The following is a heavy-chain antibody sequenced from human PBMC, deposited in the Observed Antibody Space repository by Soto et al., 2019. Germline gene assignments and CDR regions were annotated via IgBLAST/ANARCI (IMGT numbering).Heavy chain of an antibody. J-gene: IGHJ4*02. CDR2: ITFSGNTV. Sequence: GGSLRLSCAASGFTFSDSYMSWIRQAPGKGLEWISYITFSGNTVYYADSLKGRFTISRDNAKNTLSLQMTALRVEDSSVYYCTKSSGGSSSVGMDYWGPGTLVTVSS. V-gene: IGHV3-11*04. CDR3: TKSSGGSSSVGMDY. D-gene: IGHD6-6*01. CDR1: GFTFSDSY.